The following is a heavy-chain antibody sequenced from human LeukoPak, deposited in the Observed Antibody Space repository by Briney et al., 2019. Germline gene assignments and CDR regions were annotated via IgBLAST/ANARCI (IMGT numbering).Heavy chain of an antibody. V-gene: IGHV3-23*01. J-gene: IGHJ4*02. D-gene: IGHD6-13*01. CDR3: AKASAGSSWYLGDDY. CDR1: GFSFGSEA. CDR2: ISGSGGST. Sequence: GGSLRLSCVVSGFSFGSEAMSWVRQAPGRGLEWVSAISGSGGSTYHADSVRGRFTISRDNSKNTLYLQMNSLRAEDTAVYYCAKASAGSSWYLGDDYWGQGSLVTVSS.